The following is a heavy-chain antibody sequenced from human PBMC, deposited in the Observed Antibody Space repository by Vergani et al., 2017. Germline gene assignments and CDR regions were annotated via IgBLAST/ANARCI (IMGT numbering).Heavy chain of an antibody. D-gene: IGHD6-6*01. V-gene: IGHV4-59*01. CDR1: GGSMSSYY. J-gene: IGHJ4*02. CDR2: IYYSGST. CDR3: VSYRSASGPVVR. Sequence: QVQLQESGPGLVKPSETLFLTCTVSGGSMSSYYWSWIRQPPGKRLEWIGSIYYSGSTNYNPSLKSRLTISLDTSMNQCSLKLSSVTAADSALYYCVSYRSASGPVVRWGQGTLVTVSS.